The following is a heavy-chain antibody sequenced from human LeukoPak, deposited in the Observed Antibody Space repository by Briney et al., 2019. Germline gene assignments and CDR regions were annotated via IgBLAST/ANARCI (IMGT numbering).Heavy chain of an antibody. Sequence: SETLSLTCTVSGGSISGYYWSWIRQHPGKGLEWIGYIYYSGSTYYNPSLKSRVTISVDTSKNQSSLKLSSVTAADTAVYYCARVGRRIIDYWGQGTLVTVSS. CDR2: IYYSGST. D-gene: IGHD1-26*01. CDR3: ARVGRRIIDY. J-gene: IGHJ4*02. V-gene: IGHV4-31*03. CDR1: GGSISGYY.